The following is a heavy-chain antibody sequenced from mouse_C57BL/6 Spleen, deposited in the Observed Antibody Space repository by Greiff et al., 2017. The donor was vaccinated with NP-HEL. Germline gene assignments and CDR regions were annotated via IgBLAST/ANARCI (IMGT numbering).Heavy chain of an antibody. J-gene: IGHJ3*01. V-gene: IGHV1-18*01. CDR1: GYTFTDYN. Sequence: EVQGVESGPELVKPGASVKIPCKASGYTFTDYNMDWVKQSHGKSLEWIGDINPNNGGTIYNQKFKGKATLTVDKSSSTAYMELRSLTSEDTAVYYCARGYYGSSSFAYWGQGTLVTVSA. D-gene: IGHD1-1*01. CDR2: INPNNGGT. CDR3: ARGYYGSSSFAY.